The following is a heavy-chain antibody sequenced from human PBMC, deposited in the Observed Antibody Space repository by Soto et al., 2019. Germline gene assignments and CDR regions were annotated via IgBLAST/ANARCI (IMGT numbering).Heavy chain of an antibody. Sequence: LRLSCAASGFTFSSYAMSWVRQAPGKGLEWVSAISGTGVSTYYADSVKGRFTISRDNSKNTLYLQMNRLRAEDTAVFYCASQWQLDYWGQGTLVTVSS. V-gene: IGHV3-23*01. CDR2: ISGTGVST. CDR1: GFTFSSYA. J-gene: IGHJ4*02. D-gene: IGHD1-26*01. CDR3: ASQWQLDY.